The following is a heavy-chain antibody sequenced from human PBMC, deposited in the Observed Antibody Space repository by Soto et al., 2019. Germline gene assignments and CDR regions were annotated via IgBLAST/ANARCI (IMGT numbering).Heavy chain of an antibody. CDR1: GYTFSDYY. CDR2: INPNSGGT. J-gene: IGHJ4*02. V-gene: IGHV1-2*02. Sequence: SVKVSCKASGYTFSDYYIHWVRQAPGQGLEGMGWINPNSGGTKYAPKFQVGVTMTRDTSLTTAYMELSRLISGDTAVYYCARDAATAKPEAVDFWGQGSLGTV. D-gene: IGHD1-1*01. CDR3: ARDAATAKPEAVDF.